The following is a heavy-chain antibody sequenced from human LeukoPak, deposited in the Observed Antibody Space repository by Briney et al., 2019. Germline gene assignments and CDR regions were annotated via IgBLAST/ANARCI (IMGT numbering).Heavy chain of an antibody. J-gene: IGHJ4*02. Sequence: SETLSLTCTVSGGSISSGDCYWSWIRQPPGKGLEWIGYIYYSGSTYYNPSLKSRVTISVDTSKNQFSLKLSSVTAADTTVYYCAREHGYSYGYHYFDYWGQGTLVTVSS. CDR1: GGSISSGDCY. D-gene: IGHD5-18*01. V-gene: IGHV4-30-4*01. CDR3: AREHGYSYGYHYFDY. CDR2: IYYSGST.